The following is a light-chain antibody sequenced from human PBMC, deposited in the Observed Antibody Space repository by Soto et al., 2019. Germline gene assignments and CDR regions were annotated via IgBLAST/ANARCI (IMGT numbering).Light chain of an antibody. CDR1: SSYVGRYNY. CDR3: TSYTSSMTYV. CDR2: DVS. J-gene: IGLJ1*01. V-gene: IGLV2-14*01. Sequence: QPALTHPASVSGSPGQSITISCTRTSSYVGRYNYVSWYQRHPGEAPKLMIYDVSNRPSGVSNRFSGSMSGNTASLTISGLQAEDEADYYCTCTSYTSSMTYVFGTGIKVTVL.